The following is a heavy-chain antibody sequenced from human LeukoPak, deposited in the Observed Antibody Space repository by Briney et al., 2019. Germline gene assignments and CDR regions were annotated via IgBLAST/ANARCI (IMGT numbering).Heavy chain of an antibody. CDR2: IYYSGST. V-gene: IGHV4-59*01. CDR1: GGSISSFY. D-gene: IGHD1-1*01. J-gene: IGHJ5*02. Sequence: SETLSLTCTVSGGSISSFYWSWIRQPPGKGLEWIGYIYYSGSTNYNPPLKSRVTISVDTSKNQFSLKLSSVTAADTAVYYCARHGTSGTNLNWFDPWGQGTLVTVSS. CDR3: ARHGTSGTNLNWFDP.